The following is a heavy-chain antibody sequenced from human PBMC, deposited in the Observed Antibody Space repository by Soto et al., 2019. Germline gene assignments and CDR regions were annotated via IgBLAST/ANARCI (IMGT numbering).Heavy chain of an antibody. V-gene: IGHV3-74*01. CDR2: INGDGATT. Sequence: EVQLVESGGGLVQPGGSLRLSCSASGFTFRRYWRHWVRQVPGKGLQWVSHINGDGATTNYADSVKGRFTISRDNGKNTLYLQMNSLRAEDTSVYYCARESEYSSGLTDYWGQGTLVTVSS. CDR1: GFTFRRYW. CDR3: ARESEYSSGLTDY. D-gene: IGHD3-22*01. J-gene: IGHJ4*02.